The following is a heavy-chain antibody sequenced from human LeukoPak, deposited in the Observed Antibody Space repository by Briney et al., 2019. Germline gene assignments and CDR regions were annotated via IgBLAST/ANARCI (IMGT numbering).Heavy chain of an antibody. D-gene: IGHD3-22*01. J-gene: IGHJ4*02. V-gene: IGHV3-23*01. Sequence: QTGGSLRLSCAASGFIFGSYAMSWARQAPGKGLEWVSTISASGGATYYADSVKGRFTISRDNSKNTLYLQMNSLRAEDTAVYYCAKEPYYYDSSGYDYWGQGTLVTVSS. CDR2: ISASGGAT. CDR3: AKEPYYYDSSGYDY. CDR1: GFIFGSYA.